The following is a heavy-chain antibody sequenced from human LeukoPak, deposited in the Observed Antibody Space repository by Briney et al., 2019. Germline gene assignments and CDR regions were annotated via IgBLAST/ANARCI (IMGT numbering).Heavy chain of an antibody. CDR2: INYGGAT. J-gene: IGHJ4*02. CDR1: GGSISSSNYY. CDR3: ARYVLYGSGKYYFDY. D-gene: IGHD3-10*01. Sequence: PSETLSLTCTVSGGSISSSNYYWSWIRQPPGKELEWIASINYGGATYYNPSLKSRVTISVDTSKNQFSLRLSSVTAADTAVYLCARYVLYGSGKYYFDYWGQGSLVTVSS. V-gene: IGHV4-39*01.